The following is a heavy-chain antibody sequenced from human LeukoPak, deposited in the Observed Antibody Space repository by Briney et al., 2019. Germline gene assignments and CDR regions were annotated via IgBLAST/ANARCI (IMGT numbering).Heavy chain of an antibody. CDR2: ISYSGST. CDR1: GFTFSSYG. V-gene: IGHV4-38-2*01. D-gene: IGHD3-22*01. CDR3: ARRRATSGYYYIWGTFDY. Sequence: GSLRLSCAASGFTFSSYGMSWIRQPPGKGLEWIGSISYSGSTYYNPPLKSRVTISLDTSRIQFSLKLSSVTAADTAVYYCARRRATSGYYYIWGTFDYWGQGILVTVSS. J-gene: IGHJ4*02.